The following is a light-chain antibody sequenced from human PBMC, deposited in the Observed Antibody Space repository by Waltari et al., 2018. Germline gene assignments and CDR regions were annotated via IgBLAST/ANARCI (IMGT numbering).Light chain of an antibody. V-gene: IGKV1-39*01. Sequence: IQMTQSPSSLSASVGDRVTITCRASQSISIYLNWYQQKPGKAPTLLIYAASSLESGVPSRFSGSGSGTDFTLTISTLQPEDFATYYCQQGYSTPRMYTFGQGTKLEIK. CDR2: AAS. CDR1: QSISIY. CDR3: QQGYSTPRMYT. J-gene: IGKJ2*01.